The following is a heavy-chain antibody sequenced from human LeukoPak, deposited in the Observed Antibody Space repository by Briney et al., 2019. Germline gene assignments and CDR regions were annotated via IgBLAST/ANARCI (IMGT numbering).Heavy chain of an antibody. CDR3: AKRAIPVSDLDYFDH. D-gene: IGHD6-19*01. J-gene: IGHJ4*02. Sequence: GGSLRLSCAASGFTFSSYGMHWVRQAPGKGLEWVAFIRNDGSDKFSADSVRGRFTISRDNSRNTLYLQMNSLRPEDTAVYYCAKRAIPVSDLDYFDHWGQGTLVIVSS. V-gene: IGHV3-30*02. CDR1: GFTFSSYG. CDR2: IRNDGSDK.